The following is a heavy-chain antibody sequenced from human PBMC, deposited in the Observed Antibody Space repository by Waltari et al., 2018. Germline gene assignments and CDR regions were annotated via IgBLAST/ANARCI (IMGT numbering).Heavy chain of an antibody. CDR2: IYTSGST. J-gene: IGHJ4*02. V-gene: IGHV4-4*07. CDR3: ARGAYCSSTSCYVGYYY. Sequence: QVQLQESGPGLVKPSETLSLTCTVSGGSISSYYWSWIRQPAGKGLEWIGRIYTSGSTNYNPSLKSRVTMSVGTSKNQFSLKLSSVTAADTAVYYCARGAYCSSTSCYVGYYYWGQGTLVTVSS. D-gene: IGHD2-2*01. CDR1: GGSISSYY.